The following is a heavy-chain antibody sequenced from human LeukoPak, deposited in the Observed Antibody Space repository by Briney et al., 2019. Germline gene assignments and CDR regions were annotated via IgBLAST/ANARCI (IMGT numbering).Heavy chain of an antibody. V-gene: IGHV1-2*02. J-gene: IGHJ5*02. Sequence: ASVKVSCKASGYTFTGYYMHWVRLAPGQGLEWMGWINPNTGGTNYAQKFQGRVTMTRDTSISTAYMELSRLRSDDTAVYYCARCPHSGYSYGLAAGTSNWFDPWGQGTLVTVSS. D-gene: IGHD5-18*01. CDR1: GYTFTGYY. CDR3: ARCPHSGYSYGLAAGTSNWFDP. CDR2: INPNTGGT.